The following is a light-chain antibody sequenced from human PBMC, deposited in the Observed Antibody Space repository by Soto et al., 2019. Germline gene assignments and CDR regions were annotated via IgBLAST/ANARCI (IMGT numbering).Light chain of an antibody. Sequence: DIVMTQSPLSLPVTPGEPASISCSSSQSLLQSNGYNYLDWYLHKPGQSPQLLIFFGSYRASGVPDRFSGSGSGADFTRKIRSVEADDVVIYYCMQSQKTPPTFGQRTRVEIK. CDR2: FGS. V-gene: IGKV2-28*01. J-gene: IGKJ1*01. CDR3: MQSQKTPPT. CDR1: QSLLQSNGYNY.